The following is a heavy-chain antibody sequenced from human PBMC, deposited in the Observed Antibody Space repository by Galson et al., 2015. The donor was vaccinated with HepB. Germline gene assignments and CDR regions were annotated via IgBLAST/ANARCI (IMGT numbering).Heavy chain of an antibody. CDR1: GYTFTSYA. V-gene: IGHV1-3*01. J-gene: IGHJ5*02. D-gene: IGHD6-13*01. CDR3: ARQQLSFDWFHP. Sequence: SVKVSCKASGYTFTSYAMHWVRQAPGQRLEWMGWINAGNGNTKYSQKFQDRVTITRDTSASTAYMELSSLRSEDTAVYYCARQQLSFDWFHPWGQGTLVTVSS. CDR2: INAGNGNT.